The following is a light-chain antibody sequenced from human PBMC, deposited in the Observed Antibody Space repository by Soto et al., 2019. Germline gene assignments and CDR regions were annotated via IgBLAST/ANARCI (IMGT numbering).Light chain of an antibody. CDR2: DVS. Sequence: QSALTQPASVSGSPGQSITISCTGTSSDVGGYNSVSWYQHHPGKAPKLMIFDVSDRPSGVSSRFSGSKSGNTASLTISGLQAEAEADYYCSSYTTSSTPHYVFGPGTKVTVL. V-gene: IGLV2-14*03. CDR1: SSDVGGYNS. CDR3: SSYTTSSTPHYV. J-gene: IGLJ1*01.